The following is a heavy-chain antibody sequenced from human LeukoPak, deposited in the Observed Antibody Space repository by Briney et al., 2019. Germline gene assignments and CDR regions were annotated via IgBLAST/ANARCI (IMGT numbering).Heavy chain of an antibody. CDR1: GGSFSGYY. J-gene: IGHJ3*02. CDR2: INHSGST. D-gene: IGHD6-19*01. Sequence: SETLSLTCAVYGGSFSGYYWSWIRQPPGKGLEWIGEINHSGSTNYNPSLKSRVTISVDTSKNQFSLKLSSVTAADTAVYYCARGRRWQWLGPDAFDIWGQGTMVTVSS. CDR3: ARGRRWQWLGPDAFDI. V-gene: IGHV4-34*01.